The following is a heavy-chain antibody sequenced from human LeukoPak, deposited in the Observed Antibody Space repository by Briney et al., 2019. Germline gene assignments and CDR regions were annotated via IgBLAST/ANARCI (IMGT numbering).Heavy chain of an antibody. CDR3: AGHYDSSGYYPRWFDP. CDR2: IYYSGST. Sequence: SETLSLTCTVSGGSISSYYWSWLRQPPGKGLEWIGYIYYSGSTNYNPSLKSRATISVDTSKNQFSLKLSSVTAADAAVYYCAGHYDSSGYYPRWFDPWGQGTLVTVSS. V-gene: IGHV4-59*08. CDR1: GGSISSYY. D-gene: IGHD3-22*01. J-gene: IGHJ5*02.